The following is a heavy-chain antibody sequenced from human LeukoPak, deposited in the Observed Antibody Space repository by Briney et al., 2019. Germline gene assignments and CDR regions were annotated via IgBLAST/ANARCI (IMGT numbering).Heavy chain of an antibody. J-gene: IGHJ6*02. CDR2: INHSGSI. Sequence: SETLSLTCAVYGGSFSGYYWSWIRQPPGKGLEWIGEINHSGSINYNPSLKSRVTISVDTSKNQFSLKLSSVTAADTAVYYCARGRFSGYHHYYGMDVWGQGTLVTVSS. CDR3: ARGRFSGYHHYYGMDV. V-gene: IGHV4-34*01. CDR1: GGSFSGYY. D-gene: IGHD3-22*01.